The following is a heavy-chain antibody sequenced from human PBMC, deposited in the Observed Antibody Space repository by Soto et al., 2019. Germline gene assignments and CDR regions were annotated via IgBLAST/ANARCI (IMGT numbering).Heavy chain of an antibody. V-gene: IGHV4-59*01. Sequence: LSLTCTVSGGSISSYYWSWIRQPPGKGLEWIGYIYYSGSTNYNPSLKSRVTISVDTSKNQFSLKLSSVTAADTAVYYCARATRGYSYGSIDYWGQGTLVTSPQ. J-gene: IGHJ4*02. CDR1: GGSISSYY. CDR3: ARATRGYSYGSIDY. CDR2: IYYSGST. D-gene: IGHD5-18*01.